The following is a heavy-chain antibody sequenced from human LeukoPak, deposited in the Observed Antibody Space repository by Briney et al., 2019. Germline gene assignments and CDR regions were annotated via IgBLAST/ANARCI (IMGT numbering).Heavy chain of an antibody. D-gene: IGHD6-13*01. Sequence: SETLSLTCTVSGDSISSRNYYWGWIRQPPGKGLEWIGSIYYTGSTYYNPPLKTRVTISVDTSKNQFSLQLSSVTAADTSLYYCARHVLAAPASPFGYWGQGTLVTVSS. CDR3: ARHVLAAPASPFGY. J-gene: IGHJ4*02. CDR1: GDSISSRNYY. V-gene: IGHV4-39*01. CDR2: IYYTGST.